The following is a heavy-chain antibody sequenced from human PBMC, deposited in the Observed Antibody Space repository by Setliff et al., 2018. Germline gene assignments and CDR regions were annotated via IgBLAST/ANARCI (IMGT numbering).Heavy chain of an antibody. Sequence: SETLSLTCSVSGGSIISSTYNWGWIRQPPGKGLEWIGSIYYSGTTYYNPSLESRITMSVDTSNNRFSLKLTSVTAADTALYYCATDGPAYPLGAFDGWGQGTMVTVSS. V-gene: IGHV4-39*01. D-gene: IGHD3-16*01. CDR1: GGSIISSTYN. CDR2: IYYSGTT. J-gene: IGHJ3*01. CDR3: ATDGPAYPLGAFDG.